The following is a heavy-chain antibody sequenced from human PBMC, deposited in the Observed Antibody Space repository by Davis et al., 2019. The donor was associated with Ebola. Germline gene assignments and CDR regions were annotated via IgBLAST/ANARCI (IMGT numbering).Heavy chain of an antibody. CDR2: IYYSGST. CDR1: GGSISSGGYY. V-gene: IGHV4-61*08. Sequence: MPSETLSLTCTVSGGSISSGGYYWSWIRQHPGKGLEWIGYIYYSGSTNYNPSLKSRVTISVDTSKNQFSLKLSSVTAADTAVYYCARDRVSGMDVWGQGTTVTVSS. J-gene: IGHJ6*02. D-gene: IGHD5/OR15-5a*01. CDR3: ARDRVSGMDV.